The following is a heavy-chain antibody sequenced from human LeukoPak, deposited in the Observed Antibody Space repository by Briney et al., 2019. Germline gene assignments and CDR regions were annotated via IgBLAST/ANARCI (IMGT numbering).Heavy chain of an antibody. D-gene: IGHD5-18*01. V-gene: IGHV3-21*01. CDR1: GFTFSSYS. CDR2: ISSSSSYI. CDR3: ARRSVMDTAMVNDY. J-gene: IGHJ4*02. Sequence: EGSLRLSCAASGFTFSSYSMNWVRQAPGKGLEWVSSISSSSSYIYYADSVKGRFTISRDNAKNSLYLQMNSLRAEDTAVYYCARRSVMDTAMVNDYWGQGTLVTVSS.